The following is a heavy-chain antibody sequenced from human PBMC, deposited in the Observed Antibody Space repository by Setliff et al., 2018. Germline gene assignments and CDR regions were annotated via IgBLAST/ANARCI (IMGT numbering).Heavy chain of an antibody. CDR3: ARSPAVLGIVYLDP. D-gene: IGHD2-15*01. CDR2: TIPSFGST. Sequence: SVKVSCKASGGTFSSYGISWVRQAPGQGLEWMGGTIPSFGSTNYAQKFQDRVTITTDESTSTAYMELDSLRSEDTAVYYCARSPAVLGIVYLDPWGQGTLVTVSS. J-gene: IGHJ5*02. V-gene: IGHV1-69*05. CDR1: GGTFSSYG.